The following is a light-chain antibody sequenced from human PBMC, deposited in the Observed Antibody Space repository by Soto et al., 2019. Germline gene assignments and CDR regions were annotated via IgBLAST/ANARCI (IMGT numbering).Light chain of an antibody. J-gene: IGLJ1*01. Sequence: QSVLTQAPSASGTPGQRVTISCSGRSSNIGSNYVYWYQQLPGTAPKLLIYRNNQRPSGVPDRFSGSKSGTSASLAISGLRSEDEADYYCAAWDDSLSVIFGTGTKVTVL. CDR3: AAWDDSLSVI. V-gene: IGLV1-47*01. CDR2: RNN. CDR1: SSNIGSNY.